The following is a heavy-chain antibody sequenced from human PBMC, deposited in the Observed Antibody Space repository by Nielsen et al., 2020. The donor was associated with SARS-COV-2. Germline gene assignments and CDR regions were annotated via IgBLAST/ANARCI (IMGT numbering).Heavy chain of an antibody. J-gene: IGHJ4*02. CDR3: ARGGRLRGNACGGDCYPFDY. CDR2: INPSGGST. Sequence: ASVKVSCKASGYTFTSYYMHWVRQAPGQGLEWMGIINPSGGSTSYAQKFQGRVTMTRDTSTSTVYMELSSLRSEDTAVYYCARGGRLRGNACGGDCYPFDYWGQGTLVTVSS. V-gene: IGHV1-46*01. D-gene: IGHD2-21*02. CDR1: GYTFTSYY.